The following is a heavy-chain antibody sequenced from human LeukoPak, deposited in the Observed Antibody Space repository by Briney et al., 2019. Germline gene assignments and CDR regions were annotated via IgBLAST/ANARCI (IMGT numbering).Heavy chain of an antibody. CDR2: TYYSGST. V-gene: IGHV4-59*08. D-gene: IGHD4-11*01. CDR3: ARLGPSNPNWFDP. CDR1: GGSISSYY. J-gene: IGHJ5*02. Sequence: PSETLSLTCTVSGGSISSYYWSWIRQPPGKGLEWIGYTYYSGSTNYNPSLKSRVTISVDTSKNQFSLKLSSVTAADTAVYYCARLGPSNPNWFDPWGQGTLVTVSS.